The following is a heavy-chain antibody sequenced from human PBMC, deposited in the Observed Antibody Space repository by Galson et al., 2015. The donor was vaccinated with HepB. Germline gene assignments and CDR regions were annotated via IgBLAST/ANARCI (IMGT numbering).Heavy chain of an antibody. D-gene: IGHD4-17*01. CDR3: AHSRDYVDYFDY. CDR2: IYWDDDT. J-gene: IGHJ4*02. CDR1: GFSLPTNGVG. Sequence: PALVKPTQTLTLTCSFSGFSLPTNGVGVGWIRQPPGKALEWLATIYWDDDTRYRPSLKSRLTITKDTSKDQVVLTMTNLDPVDTATYYCAHSRDYVDYFDYWGQGTLVTVSS. V-gene: IGHV2-5*02.